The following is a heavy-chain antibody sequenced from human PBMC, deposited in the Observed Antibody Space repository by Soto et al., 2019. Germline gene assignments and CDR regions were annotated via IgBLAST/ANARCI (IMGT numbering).Heavy chain of an antibody. CDR2: INHSGST. CDR3: ARGRHILTGYYRRGNYYYGMDV. CDR1: GRSFIGYY. Sequence: SDTLSLTCAVYGRSFIGYYWSWIRQPPGKGLKWIGEINHSGSTNYNPSLKSRVTISVDTSKNQLSLKLSSVTAADTAVYYCARGRHILTGYYRRGNYYYGMDVGGQGTTVTVS. V-gene: IGHV4-34*01. J-gene: IGHJ6*02. D-gene: IGHD3-9*01.